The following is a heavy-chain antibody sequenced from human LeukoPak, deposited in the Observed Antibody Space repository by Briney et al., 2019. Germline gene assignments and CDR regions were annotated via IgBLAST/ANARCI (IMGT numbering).Heavy chain of an antibody. CDR1: GFTFSSYS. D-gene: IGHD5-24*01. J-gene: IGHJ4*02. CDR2: ISSSSYI. Sequence: GGSLSLSCAASGFTFSSYSMNWVRQAPGKGLEWVSSISSSSYIYYADSVKGRFTISRDNAKNSLYLQMSSLRAEDTAVYYCATVEMAKIMYWGQGTLITVSS. V-gene: IGHV3-21*01. CDR3: ATVEMAKIMY.